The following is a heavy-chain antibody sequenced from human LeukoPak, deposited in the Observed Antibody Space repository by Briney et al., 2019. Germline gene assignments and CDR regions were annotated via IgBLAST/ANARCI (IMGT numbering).Heavy chain of an antibody. Sequence: EASVKVSCKASGYTFTSYGISWVRQAPGQGLEWMGWISAYNGNTNYAQKLQGRVTMTTDTSTSTAYMELRSLRSDDTAVYYCARDAPAQVVYYYDSSGYYDYFDYWGQGTLVTVSS. CDR3: ARDAPAQVVYYYDSSGYYDYFDY. J-gene: IGHJ4*02. D-gene: IGHD3-22*01. V-gene: IGHV1-18*01. CDR2: ISAYNGNT. CDR1: GYTFTSYG.